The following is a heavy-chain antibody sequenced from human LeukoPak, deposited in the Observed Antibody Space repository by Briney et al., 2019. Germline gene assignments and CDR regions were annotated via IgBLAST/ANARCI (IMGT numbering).Heavy chain of an antibody. Sequence: SQTLSLTCTVSGGSISSGSYYWSWIRQPAGKGLEWIGRIYTSGSTNYNPSLKSRVTMSVDTSKNQFSLKLSSVTAADTAVYYCARAIVVPAGDGWFDPWGQGTLVTVSS. J-gene: IGHJ5*02. CDR1: GGSISSGSYY. CDR3: ARAIVVPAGDGWFDP. D-gene: IGHD2-2*01. CDR2: IYTSGST. V-gene: IGHV4-61*02.